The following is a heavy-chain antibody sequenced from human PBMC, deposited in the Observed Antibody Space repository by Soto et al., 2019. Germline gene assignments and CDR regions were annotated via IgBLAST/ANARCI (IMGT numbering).Heavy chain of an antibody. CDR1: GGSISSSNW. Sequence: SWETLSLTCAVSGGSISSSNWWSWVRQPPGKGLEWIGEIYHSGSTNYNPSLKSRVTISVDKSKNQFSLKLSSVTAADTAVYYCAGEYAIAAAGLHGEGYYYGMDVCGQGTTLTVSS. D-gene: IGHD6-13*01. J-gene: IGHJ6*02. CDR2: IYHSGST. V-gene: IGHV4-4*02. CDR3: AGEYAIAAAGLHGEGYYYGMDV.